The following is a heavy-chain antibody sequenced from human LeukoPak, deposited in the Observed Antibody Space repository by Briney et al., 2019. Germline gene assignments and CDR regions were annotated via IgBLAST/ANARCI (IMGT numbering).Heavy chain of an antibody. V-gene: IGHV1-2*02. Sequence: ASVKVSCKASGYTFTGYYMHWVRQAPGQGLEWMGWINPNSGGTNYAQKFQGRVTMTRDTSISTAYMELSRLRSEDTAVYYCARGSSLEWLSSAYYMDVWGKGTTVTVSS. J-gene: IGHJ6*03. CDR3: ARGSSLEWLSSAYYMDV. CDR2: INPNSGGT. D-gene: IGHD3-3*01. CDR1: GYTFTGYY.